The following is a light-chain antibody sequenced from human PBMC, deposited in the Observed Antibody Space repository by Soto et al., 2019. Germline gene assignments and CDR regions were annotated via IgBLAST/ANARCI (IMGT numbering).Light chain of an antibody. J-gene: IGKJ5*01. Sequence: EIVLTQSPGTLSLSPGEGATLSCRASQSLSNTYLAWYQQKPGQAPRLLVYGASTRATGVADRFSGSGSGTEFTLTISRVEPEDFAVYYCQQRASWVTFGQGTRLESK. CDR3: QQRASWVT. V-gene: IGKV3D-20*02. CDR2: GAS. CDR1: QSLSNTY.